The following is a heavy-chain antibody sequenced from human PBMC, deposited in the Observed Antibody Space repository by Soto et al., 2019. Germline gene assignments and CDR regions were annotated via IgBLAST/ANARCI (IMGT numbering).Heavy chain of an antibody. CDR3: AKVPLDFWSGYYTVPWFDP. J-gene: IGHJ5*02. CDR2: ISGSGGST. CDR1: GVTFSSYA. V-gene: IGHV3-23*01. Sequence: PVGSLRLSCAASGVTFSSYAMSWVRQATGKGLEWVSAISGSGGSTYYADSVKGRFTISRDNSKNTLYLQMNSLRAEDTAVYYCAKVPLDFWSGYYTVPWFDPWGQGTLVTVSS. D-gene: IGHD3-3*01.